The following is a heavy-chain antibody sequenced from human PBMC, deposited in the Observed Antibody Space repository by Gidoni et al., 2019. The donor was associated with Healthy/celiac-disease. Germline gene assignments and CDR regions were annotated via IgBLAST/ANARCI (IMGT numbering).Heavy chain of an antibody. D-gene: IGHD6-6*01. CDR3: ARDRGYSSSSGRESQPNWFDP. Sequence: QVQLVESGGGVVQPGRSLRLSCAASGFTFRRYAMHWVGQAPGKGLEWVAVISYDGSNKYYADSVKGRFTISRDNSKNTLYLQMNSLRAEDTAVYYCARDRGYSSSSGRESQPNWFDPWGQGTLVTVSS. CDR1: GFTFRRYA. V-gene: IGHV3-30-3*01. J-gene: IGHJ5*02. CDR2: ISYDGSNK.